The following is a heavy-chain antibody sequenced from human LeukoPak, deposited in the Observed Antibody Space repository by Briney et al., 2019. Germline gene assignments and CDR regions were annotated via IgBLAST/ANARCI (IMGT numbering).Heavy chain of an antibody. D-gene: IGHD6-25*01. J-gene: IGHJ3*02. CDR1: GFTVSSNY. CDR3: ARRNAHSSVWHPSTFDI. V-gene: IGHV3-66*01. Sequence: GGSLRLSCAASGFTVSSNYMNWVRQAPGKGLEWVSIIYSGGTTYYADSVKGRFTISRDNSKNTLYLQMNSLRVEDTAVYYCARRNAHSSVWHPSTFDIWGQGTMVTVSS. CDR2: IYSGGTT.